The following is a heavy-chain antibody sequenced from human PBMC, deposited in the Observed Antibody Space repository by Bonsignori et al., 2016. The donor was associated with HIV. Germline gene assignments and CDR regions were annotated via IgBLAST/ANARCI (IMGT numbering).Heavy chain of an antibody. CDR1: GFTFSNYW. V-gene: IGHV3-7*03. J-gene: IGHJ3*02. D-gene: IGHD3-22*01. CDR2: IKQDGSDK. Sequence: GGSLRLSCAASGFTFSNYWMTWVRQAPGKGLEWVANIKQDGSDKYYVDSVKGRFTISRDNAKNSLYLQMNSLRVDDTAVYYCASGIYYDISGYRNDAFDIWGQGTMGTVSS. CDR3: ASGIYYDISGYRNDAFDI.